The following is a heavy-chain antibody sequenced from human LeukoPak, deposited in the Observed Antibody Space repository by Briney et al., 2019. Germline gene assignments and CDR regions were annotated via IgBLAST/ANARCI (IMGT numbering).Heavy chain of an antibody. CDR3: ARVGYDILTGYYGDVFDI. V-gene: IGHV4-59*01. CDR1: GGSTSSYY. D-gene: IGHD3-9*01. J-gene: IGHJ3*02. Sequence: SETLSLTCTVSGGSTSSYYWSWIRQPPGKGLEWIGYIYYSGSTNYNPSLKSRVTISVDTSKNQFSLKLSSVTAADTAVYYCARVGYDILTGYYGDVFDIWGQGTMVTVSS. CDR2: IYYSGST.